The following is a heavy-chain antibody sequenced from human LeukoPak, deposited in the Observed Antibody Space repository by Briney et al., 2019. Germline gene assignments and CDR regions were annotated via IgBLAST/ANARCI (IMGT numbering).Heavy chain of an antibody. CDR3: ARLDGGVRGAYYFDY. Sequence: LRLSCAASGFTVSSNYMSWIRQHPGKGLEWIWYIYYSGSTYYNPSLKSRVTISVDTSKNQFSLKLSSVTAADTAVYYCARLDGGVRGAYYFDYWGQGTLVTVSS. CDR1: GFTVSSNY. CDR2: IYYSGST. J-gene: IGHJ4*02. D-gene: IGHD3-10*01. V-gene: IGHV4-31*02.